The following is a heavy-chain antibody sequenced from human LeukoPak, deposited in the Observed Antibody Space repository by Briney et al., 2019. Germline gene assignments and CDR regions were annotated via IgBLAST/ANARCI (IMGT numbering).Heavy chain of an antibody. CDR1: GGTFSSYA. D-gene: IGHD6-13*01. CDR3: ARGGRDSSSWFFDY. V-gene: IGHV1-69*06. Sequence: SMKVSCKASGGTFSSYAISWVRQAPGQGLEWMGGIIPIFGTANYAQKFQGRVTITADKSTSTAYMELSSLRSEDTAVYFCARGGRDSSSWFFDYWGQGTLVTASS. J-gene: IGHJ4*02. CDR2: IIPIFGTA.